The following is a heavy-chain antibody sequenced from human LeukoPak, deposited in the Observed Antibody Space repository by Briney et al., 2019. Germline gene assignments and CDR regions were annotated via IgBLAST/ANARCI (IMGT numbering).Heavy chain of an antibody. CDR3: AKGDVDSPMNFYH. V-gene: IGHV3-43*01. J-gene: IGHJ4*02. D-gene: IGHD5-18*01. CDR1: GFMFDYYT. Sequence: PGGSLRLSCAASGFMFDYYTMHWVRQAPGKGLEWVSLINWDGGSTYYAGSVKGRFTISRDNSKNSLYLQMNNLRTEDTALYYCAKGDVDSPMNFYHWGQGTLVTVSS. CDR2: INWDGGST.